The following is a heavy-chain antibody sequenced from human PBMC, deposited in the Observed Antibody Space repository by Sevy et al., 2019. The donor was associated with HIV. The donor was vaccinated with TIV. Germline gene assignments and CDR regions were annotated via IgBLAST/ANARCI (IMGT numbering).Heavy chain of an antibody. D-gene: IGHD3-22*01. Sequence: GGSLRLSCAASGFTFSSYGMHWVRQGPGKGLEWVAVIWFDGSNTYYADSVKGRFTISRDNSQNTLDLQMNSLRAEDTAVYYCAKDVVGGYYDSSGYSDHWGQGTLVTVSS. CDR2: IWFDGSNT. V-gene: IGHV3-33*06. CDR1: GFTFSSYG. CDR3: AKDVVGGYYDSSGYSDH. J-gene: IGHJ4*02.